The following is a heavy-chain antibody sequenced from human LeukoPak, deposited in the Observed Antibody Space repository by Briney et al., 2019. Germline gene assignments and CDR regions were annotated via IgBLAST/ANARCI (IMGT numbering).Heavy chain of an antibody. CDR1: GFTFRSYA. CDR2: ISGGDGGT. CDR3: AKISTPIPAAGAMDN. J-gene: IGHJ4*02. Sequence: PGGSLRLSCAASGFTFRSYAMSWVRQAPGQGLEWVSSISGGDGGTYYANSVKGRFTISRDNSKSTLYLQMNGLRAEDTAVYYCAKISTPIPAAGAMDNWGQGTLVTVSS. V-gene: IGHV3-23*01. D-gene: IGHD6-13*01.